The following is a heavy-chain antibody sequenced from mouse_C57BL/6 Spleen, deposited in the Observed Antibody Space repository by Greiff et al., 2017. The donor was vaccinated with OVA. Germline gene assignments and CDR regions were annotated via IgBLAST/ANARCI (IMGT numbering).Heavy chain of an antibody. V-gene: IGHV5-9*01. J-gene: IGHJ4*01. D-gene: IGHD4-1*01. CDR1: GFTFSSYT. Sequence: EVHLVESGGGLVKPGGSLKLSCAASGFTFSSYTMSWVRQTPEKRLEWVATISGGGGNTYYPDSVKGRFTISRDNAKNTLYLQMSSLRSEDTALYYCARRNWAYYYAMDYWGQGTSVTVSS. CDR3: ARRNWAYYYAMDY. CDR2: ISGGGGNT.